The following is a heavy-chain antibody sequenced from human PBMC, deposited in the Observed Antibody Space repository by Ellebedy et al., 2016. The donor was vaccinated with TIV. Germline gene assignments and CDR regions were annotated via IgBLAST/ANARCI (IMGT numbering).Heavy chain of an antibody. CDR3: ERASYDSSGTVNDY. CDR2: MNPNSGNT. Sequence: AASVKVSCKASGYTFNSYDVNWVRQATGQGLEWMGWMNPNSGNTGYAQKFRGRVTITRNTSISTAYMELNSLTSEDTAVYYCERASYDSSGTVNDYWGQGTLVTVSS. D-gene: IGHD3-22*01. CDR1: GYTFNSYD. J-gene: IGHJ4*02. V-gene: IGHV1-8*01.